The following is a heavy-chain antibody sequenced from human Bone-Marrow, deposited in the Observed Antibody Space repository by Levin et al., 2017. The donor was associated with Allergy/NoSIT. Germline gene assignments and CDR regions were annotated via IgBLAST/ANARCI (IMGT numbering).Heavy chain of an antibody. J-gene: IGHJ4*02. Sequence: GSLRLSCAASGFTLSSYEMSWVRQAPGKGLEWVSRIASGGSIYDAQFGKGRFTISRDTSKNTLYLQMNSLRAEDTAVYYCAKDLDDNNGYFFDSWGQGTLVTVSS. D-gene: IGHD3-22*01. CDR2: IASGGSI. CDR1: GFTLSSYE. V-gene: IGHV3-23*01. CDR3: AKDLDDNNGYFFDS.